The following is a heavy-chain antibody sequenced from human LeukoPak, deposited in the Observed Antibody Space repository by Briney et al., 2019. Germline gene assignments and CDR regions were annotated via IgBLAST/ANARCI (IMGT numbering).Heavy chain of an antibody. J-gene: IGHJ6*03. CDR3: ARAGLHCSSTSCYTESYYYMDV. D-gene: IGHD2-2*02. CDR2: IIPIFGTA. V-gene: IGHV1-69*01. Sequence: SVKVSCKASGGTFSSYAISWVRQAPGQGLEWMGGIIPIFGTANYAQKFQGRVTITADESTSTAYMELSSLRSEDTAVYYCARAGLHCSSTSCYTESYYYMDVWGKGTTVTVSS. CDR1: GGTFSSYA.